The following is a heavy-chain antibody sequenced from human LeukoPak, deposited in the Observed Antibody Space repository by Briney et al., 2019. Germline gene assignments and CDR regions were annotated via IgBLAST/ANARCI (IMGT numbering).Heavy chain of an antibody. J-gene: IGHJ6*03. CDR3: ARSRLDCSSTSCYTYYYYYMDV. D-gene: IGHD2-2*02. CDR2: IYHSGST. Sequence: SETLSLTCTVSGYSISSGYYWGWIRQPPGKGLEWIGSIYHSGSTYYNPSLKSRVTISVDTSKNQFSLKLSSVTAADTAVYYCARSRLDCSSTSCYTYYYYYMDVWGKGTTVTVSS. CDR1: GYSISSGYY. V-gene: IGHV4-38-2*02.